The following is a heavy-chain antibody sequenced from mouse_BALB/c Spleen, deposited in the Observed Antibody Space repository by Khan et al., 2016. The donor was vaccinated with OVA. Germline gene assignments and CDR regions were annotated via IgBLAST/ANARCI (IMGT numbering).Heavy chain of an antibody. D-gene: IGHD1-2*01. Sequence: VQLQESGPGLVAPSQSLSITCTVSGFSLTGYGVNWVRQPPGKDLEWLGMIWSDGSTDYYSALKSRLSINKDNSKSQVFLKMNSLQTDDTARYFCARELRLGGFAYWGQGTLVTGST. CDR1: GFSLTGYG. J-gene: IGHJ3*01. CDR2: IWSDGST. CDR3: ARELRLGGFAY. V-gene: IGHV2-6-7*01.